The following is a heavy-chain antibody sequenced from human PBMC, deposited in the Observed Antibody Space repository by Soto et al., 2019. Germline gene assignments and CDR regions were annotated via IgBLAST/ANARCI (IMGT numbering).Heavy chain of an antibody. Sequence: GGPLRLSCAASGFTFSDYDMSWIRQAPGKGLEWVSYISSNGSNIYYADSVKGRFTISRDNSKNTLYLQMNSLRAEDTAVYYCAKGGPGDSSSWYPSRLYYYYSGMDVWGQGTTVTVSS. CDR1: GFTFSDYD. D-gene: IGHD6-13*01. J-gene: IGHJ6*02. CDR2: ISSNGSNI. CDR3: AKGGPGDSSSWYPSRLYYYYSGMDV. V-gene: IGHV3-11*04.